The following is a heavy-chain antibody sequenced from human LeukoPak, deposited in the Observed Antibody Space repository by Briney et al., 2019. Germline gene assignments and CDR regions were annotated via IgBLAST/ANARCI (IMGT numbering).Heavy chain of an antibody. CDR1: GFTFSSYG. V-gene: IGHV3-30*18. CDR3: AKDTQWLRGDIDY. Sequence: GGSLSLSCAASGFTFSSYGMNWVRQAPGKGLEWVAVISYDGSNKYYADSVKGRFTISRDNSKNTLYLQMNSLRAEDTAVYYCAKDTQWLRGDIDYWGQGTLITVSS. J-gene: IGHJ4*02. CDR2: ISYDGSNK. D-gene: IGHD5-12*01.